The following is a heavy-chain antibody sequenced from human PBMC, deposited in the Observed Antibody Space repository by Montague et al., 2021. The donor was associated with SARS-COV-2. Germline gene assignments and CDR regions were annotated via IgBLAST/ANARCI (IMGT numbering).Heavy chain of an antibody. Sequence: TLSLTCTVSGGYISSGSYYWSWIRQPAGRGMEWIGRIYASGSTKYNPSLKSRVTISVDTSKNQLSLKVRSVTAADTTAYYCARDRRSSSSSWFDPWGQGTLVTVSS. CDR1: GGYISSGSYY. V-gene: IGHV4-61*02. CDR3: ARDRRSSSSSWFDP. D-gene: IGHD6-6*01. CDR2: IYASGST. J-gene: IGHJ5*02.